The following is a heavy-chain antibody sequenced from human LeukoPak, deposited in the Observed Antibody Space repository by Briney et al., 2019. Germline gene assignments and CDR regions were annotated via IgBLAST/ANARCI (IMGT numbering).Heavy chain of an antibody. D-gene: IGHD3-16*01. J-gene: IGHJ4*02. Sequence: SETLSLTCSVSGDSITSGDSYWTLIRQPAGKGLEGIGLIYTSGSTKYNPSPKSRTTISLDTSKNQFSLQLSSVTAAATAVYSCAREYDHWGQGTLVTVSS. CDR1: GDSITSGDSY. V-gene: IGHV4-61*02. CDR3: AREYDH. CDR2: IYTSGST.